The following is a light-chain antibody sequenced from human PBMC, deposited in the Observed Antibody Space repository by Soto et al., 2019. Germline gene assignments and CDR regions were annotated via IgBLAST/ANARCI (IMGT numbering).Light chain of an antibody. J-gene: IGKJ5*01. CDR2: GAS. V-gene: IGKV3-15*01. CDR3: QQYGNWPPIT. CDR1: QSVSSN. Sequence: EIVMTQSPATLSVSPGERATLSCRASQSVSSNLAWYQQKPGQAPRLLIYGASTRATGIPARFSGSGSGTEFTFTISSLQSEDFTVYYCQQYGNWPPITFGQGTRLE.